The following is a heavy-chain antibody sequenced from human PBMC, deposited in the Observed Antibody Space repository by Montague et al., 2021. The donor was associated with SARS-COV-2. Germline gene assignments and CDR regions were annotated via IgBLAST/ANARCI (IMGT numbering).Heavy chain of an antibody. CDR3: AGVGGGTTRYFDT. V-gene: IGHV4-61*02. Sequence: IYTSRGTKYNPSLNSRVTILVDTSKNQFSLNLMSVTAADTALYYCAGVGGGTTRYFDTWGQGTLVTVSS. D-gene: IGHD1-1*01. J-gene: IGHJ4*02. CDR2: IYTSRGT.